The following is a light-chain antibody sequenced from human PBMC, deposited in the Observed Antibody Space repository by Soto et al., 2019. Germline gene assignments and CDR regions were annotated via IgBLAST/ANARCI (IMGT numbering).Light chain of an antibody. V-gene: IGLV2-8*01. CDR3: SSYGGANTVV. CDR1: SNDVGGYNY. J-gene: IGLJ2*01. Sequence: QSALTQPPSASGSPGQSVTISCTGTSNDVGGYNYVSWYQQHPGKAPKLMIHEVSKRPSGVPHRFSGSKSGNTASLTVSGLLTEDEADYYCSSYGGANTVVFGGGTKLTVL. CDR2: EVS.